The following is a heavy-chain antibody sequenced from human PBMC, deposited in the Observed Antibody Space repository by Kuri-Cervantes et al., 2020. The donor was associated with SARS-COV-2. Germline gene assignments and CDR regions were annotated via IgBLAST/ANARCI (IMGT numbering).Heavy chain of an antibody. CDR1: GYTFTTYY. D-gene: IGHD6-19*01. Sequence: ASVKVSCKASGYTFTTYYMHWVRQAPGQGLEWMGIINPSGGSTSYAQKFQGRVTMTRDTSTSTVYMQLSSLRSDDTAVYYCARESKRQWLGNDAFDIWGQGTMVTVSS. J-gene: IGHJ3*02. CDR2: INPSGGST. CDR3: ARESKRQWLGNDAFDI. V-gene: IGHV1-46*01.